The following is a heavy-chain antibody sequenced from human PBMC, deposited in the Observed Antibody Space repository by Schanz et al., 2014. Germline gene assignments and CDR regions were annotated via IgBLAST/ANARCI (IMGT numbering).Heavy chain of an antibody. D-gene: IGHD2-15*01. CDR3: ARHRDEMATVSSPFDY. V-gene: IGHV4-39*01. CDR1: GDSITGVSRY. J-gene: IGHJ4*02. Sequence: QVQLQESGPGLVKPSETLSLTCSVSGDSITGVSRYWGWIRQPPGKGLEWIASDCISATVYVNESLQGGVSIPIDRSKNQLSLKVPSVTAADTAVYFCARHRDEMATVSSPFDYWGQGILVTVSS. CDR2: DCISATV.